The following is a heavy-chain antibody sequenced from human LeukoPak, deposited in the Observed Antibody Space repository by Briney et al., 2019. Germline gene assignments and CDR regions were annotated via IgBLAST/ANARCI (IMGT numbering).Heavy chain of an antibody. V-gene: IGHV4-59*01. CDR2: IYYSGST. CDR3: ARFTFGGVYYYYYYMDV. D-gene: IGHD3-16*01. CDR1: GGSISSYY. J-gene: IGHJ6*03. Sequence: PSETLSLTYTVSGGSISSYYWSWIRQPPGKGLEWIGYIYYSGSTNYNPSLKSRVTISVDTSKNQFSLKLSSVTAADTAVYYCARFTFGGVYYYYYYMDVWGKGTTVTVYS.